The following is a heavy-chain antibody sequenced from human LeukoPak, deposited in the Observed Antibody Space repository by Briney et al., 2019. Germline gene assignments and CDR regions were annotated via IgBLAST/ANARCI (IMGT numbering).Heavy chain of an antibody. CDR3: ASNDY. Sequence: SETLSLTCTVSGYSISSGYYWGWIRQPPGKGLEWIGSIYHSGSTYYNPSLKSRVTISVDTSKNQFSLKLSSVTAADTAVYYCASNDYWGQGTLVTVSS. J-gene: IGHJ4*02. CDR2: IYHSGST. V-gene: IGHV4-38-2*02. CDR1: GYSISSGYY.